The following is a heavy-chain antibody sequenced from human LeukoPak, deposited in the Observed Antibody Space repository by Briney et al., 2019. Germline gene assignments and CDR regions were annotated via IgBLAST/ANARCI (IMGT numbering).Heavy chain of an antibody. CDR2: XYHSGST. J-gene: IGHJ4*02. V-gene: IGHV4-4*02. CDR1: GGSISSCNW. Sequence: SETLSLTCAVSGGSISSCNWWSWVRQPPGKGLEWIGEXYHSGSTNYNPSLKSRVTISVDTSKNQFSLKLSSVTAADAAVYYXXRXSXXGYYXXXXTYDYWGQGTLVTVSS. CDR3: XRXSXXGYYXXXXTYDY. D-gene: IGHD3-3*01.